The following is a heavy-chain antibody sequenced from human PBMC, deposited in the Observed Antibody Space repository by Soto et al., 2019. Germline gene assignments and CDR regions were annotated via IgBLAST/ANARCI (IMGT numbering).Heavy chain of an antibody. J-gene: IGHJ6*02. CDR1: GFTFSDYY. D-gene: IGHD3-3*01. V-gene: IGHV3-11*06. CDR2: ISSSSSYT. Sequence: EVSLRLSWAASGFTFSDYYMSWIRQAPGKGLEWVSYISSSSSYTNYADSVKGRFTISRDNAKNSLYLQMNSPRAEDTAVYYCARVRILFLAIPPMHVWGQGTTVTVS. CDR3: ARVRILFLAIPPMHV.